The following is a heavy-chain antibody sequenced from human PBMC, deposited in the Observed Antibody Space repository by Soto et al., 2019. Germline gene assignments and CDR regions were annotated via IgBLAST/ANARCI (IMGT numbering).Heavy chain of an antibody. D-gene: IGHD5-12*01. Sequence: QVQLQESGPGLVKPSQTLSLTCTVSGGSISSGDYYWSWIRQPPGKGLEWIGYIYYSGSTYYNPSLKSRVTISVDTSKIQFSLKLSSVTAADTDVYYFARGWDGYTFDYWGQGTLVTVSS. J-gene: IGHJ4*02. CDR3: ARGWDGYTFDY. CDR2: IYYSGST. CDR1: GGSISSGDYY. V-gene: IGHV4-30-4*01.